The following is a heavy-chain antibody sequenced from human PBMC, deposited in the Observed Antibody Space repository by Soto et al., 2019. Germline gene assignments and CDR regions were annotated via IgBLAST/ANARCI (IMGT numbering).Heavy chain of an antibody. Sequence: GGSLRLSCSASGSTFSIYAMHWVRQAPGKGLEYVSSISTNGGSTDYADSVKGRFTISRDNSKNTVYLQMSSLRVEDTAVYYCVKGEYYYDSSGYYPFDYWGQGTLVT. CDR1: GSTFSIYA. D-gene: IGHD3-22*01. CDR3: VKGEYYYDSSGYYPFDY. V-gene: IGHV3-64D*06. CDR2: ISTNGGST. J-gene: IGHJ4*02.